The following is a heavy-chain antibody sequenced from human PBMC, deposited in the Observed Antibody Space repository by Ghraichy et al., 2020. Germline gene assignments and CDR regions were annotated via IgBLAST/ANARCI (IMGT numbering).Heavy chain of an antibody. CDR3: ARAQSFGESNAFDI. Sequence: SETLSLTCTVSGGSISSYYWSWIRQPPGKGLEWIGYISYSGSTNYNPSLKSRVTISVDTSKNQFSLKLNSVTAADTAVYYCARAQSFGESNAFDIWGRGTMVTVSS. D-gene: IGHD3-10*01. V-gene: IGHV4-59*01. CDR2: ISYSGST. J-gene: IGHJ3*02. CDR1: GGSISSYY.